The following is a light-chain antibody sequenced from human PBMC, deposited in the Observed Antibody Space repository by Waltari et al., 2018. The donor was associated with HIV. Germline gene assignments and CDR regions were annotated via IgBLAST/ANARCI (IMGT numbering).Light chain of an antibody. V-gene: IGLV1-44*01. Sequence: QSVLTQPPSASGTPGPRVTISCSGSSSNIGSNTVNWYQQLPGTAPKLLIYSNNPRPSGVPDRFSGSKSGTSASLAISGLQSEDEADYYCAAWDDSLNGVVFGGGTKLTVL. CDR1: SSNIGSNT. CDR3: AAWDDSLNGVV. CDR2: SNN. J-gene: IGLJ2*01.